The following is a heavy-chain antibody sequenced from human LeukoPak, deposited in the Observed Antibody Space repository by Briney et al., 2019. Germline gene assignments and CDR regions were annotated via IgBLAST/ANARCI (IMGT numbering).Heavy chain of an antibody. J-gene: IGHJ6*04. V-gene: IGHV3-30*04. Sequence: GSLRLSCAASGFPFSSYAMHWVRQAPGKGLEWVVVISYDGSNKYYADSVKGRFTISRDNSKNTLYLQMNSLRAEDTAVYYCARDAYYYGSGSYAPPDVWGKGTTVTVSS. D-gene: IGHD3-10*01. CDR3: ARDAYYYGSGSYAPPDV. CDR1: GFPFSSYA. CDR2: ISYDGSNK.